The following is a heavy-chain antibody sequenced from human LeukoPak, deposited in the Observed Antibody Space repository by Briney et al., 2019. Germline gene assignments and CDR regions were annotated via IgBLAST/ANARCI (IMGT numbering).Heavy chain of an antibody. J-gene: IGHJ4*02. CDR2: IYTSGST. D-gene: IGHD3-22*01. Sequence: LETLSLTCSVSGGSITGYYSNWIPQPAGKGLEWIGRIYTSGSTSYNPSLESRVTMSLDASKNQFSLKLSSVTAADSAVYFCAKGQSYYDSSGYFNFWGQGILVTVST. CDR3: AKGQSYYDSSGYFNF. CDR1: GGSITGYY. V-gene: IGHV4-4*07.